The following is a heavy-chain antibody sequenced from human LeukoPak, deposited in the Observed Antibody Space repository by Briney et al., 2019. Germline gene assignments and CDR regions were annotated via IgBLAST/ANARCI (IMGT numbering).Heavy chain of an antibody. J-gene: IGHJ6*04. CDR2: ISAYNGNT. CDR3: ARVLYKAAAGRVYYGMDV. CDR1: GYTFTSYG. D-gene: IGHD6-13*01. V-gene: IGHV1-18*04. Sequence: ASVKVSCKASGYTFTSYGISWVRQAPGQGLEWMGWISAYNGNTNYAQKLQGRVTMTTDTSTSTAYMELRSLRSDDTAAYYCARVLYKAAAGRVYYGMDVWGKGTTVTVSS.